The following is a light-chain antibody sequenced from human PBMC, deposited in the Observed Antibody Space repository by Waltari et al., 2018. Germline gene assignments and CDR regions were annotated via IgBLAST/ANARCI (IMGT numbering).Light chain of an antibody. Sequence: SALTQPASASGSPGQSITISCTRTSSDVGSYNLVSWYQQYPGNAPKLMIYEGSKRPSGVSNRFSGSKSGNTASLTISGLQAEDEADYYCCSYAGSSTFYVFGTGTKVTVL. CDR3: CSYAGSSTFYV. V-gene: IGLV2-23*01. J-gene: IGLJ1*01. CDR1: SSDVGSYNL. CDR2: EGS.